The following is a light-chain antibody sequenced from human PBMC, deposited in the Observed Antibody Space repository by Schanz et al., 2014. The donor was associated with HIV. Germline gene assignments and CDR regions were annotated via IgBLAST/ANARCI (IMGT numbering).Light chain of an antibody. CDR1: RSNIGTGSD. J-gene: IGLJ3*02. V-gene: IGLV1-40*01. CDR3: SSKGGGDTLV. Sequence: QSVLTQPPSVSGAPGQSVTISCSGSRSNIGTGSDVNWYQLLPGTAPKVVIFANTRRPSGVPDRFSGSKSGNTASLTVSGLQTDDEADYYCSSKGGGDTLVFGGGTKVTVL. CDR2: ANT.